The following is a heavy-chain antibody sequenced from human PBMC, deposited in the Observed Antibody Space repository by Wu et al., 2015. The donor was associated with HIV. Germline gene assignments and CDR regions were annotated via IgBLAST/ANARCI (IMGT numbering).Heavy chain of an antibody. D-gene: IGHD3-22*01. CDR3: ARYYYDSSGYYGFDY. J-gene: IGHJ4*02. Sequence: QVQLQESGAGLLKPSEILSLTCAVYGGSFSGYYWSWIRQPPGKGLEWIGEINHGGSTNSNPSLKSRVTISVDASKNQFSLKLSSVTAADTAVYYCARYYYDSSGYYGFDYWGQGTLVTVSS. CDR2: INHGGST. V-gene: IGHV4-34*01. CDR1: GGSFSGYY.